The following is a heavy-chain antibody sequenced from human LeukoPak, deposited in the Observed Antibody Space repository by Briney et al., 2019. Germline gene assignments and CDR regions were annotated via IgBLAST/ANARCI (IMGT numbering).Heavy chain of an antibody. CDR3: ARHFGSYFAFDI. V-gene: IGHV4-59*08. J-gene: IGHJ3*02. D-gene: IGHD1-26*01. CDR2: IYYSGST. Sequence: SETLSLTCTVSGGSISSYYWSWIRQPPGKGLEWIGYIYYSGSTNYNPSLKSRVTISVDTSKNQFSLKLSSVTAADTAVYYCARHFGSYFAFDIWGQGTMVTVSS. CDR1: GGSISSYY.